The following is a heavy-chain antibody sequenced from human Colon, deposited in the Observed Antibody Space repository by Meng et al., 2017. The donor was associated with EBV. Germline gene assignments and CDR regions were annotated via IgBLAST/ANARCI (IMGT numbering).Heavy chain of an antibody. Sequence: QVRLRQWGPGLLKLSETLSLPCGVYGGSFSGHYGTWIRQPPGKGLEWIGEINHSGSTNYNPSLKSRVTISTDTSKNQFSLKVKSVTAADTAVYFCARLYPPDQWLLTSDTSEYWGQGTLVTVSS. CDR1: GGSFSGHY. J-gene: IGHJ4*02. V-gene: IGHV4-34*01. CDR2: INHSGST. D-gene: IGHD6-19*01. CDR3: ARLYPPDQWLLTSDTSEY.